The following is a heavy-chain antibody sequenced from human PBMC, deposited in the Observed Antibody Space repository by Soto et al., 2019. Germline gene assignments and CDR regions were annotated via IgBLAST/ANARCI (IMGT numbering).Heavy chain of an antibody. D-gene: IGHD3-16*02. CDR1: GFTFDDYA. V-gene: IGHV3-9*01. Sequence: GGSLRLSCAASGFTFDDYAMHWVRQAPGKGLEWVSGISWNSGSIGYADSVKGRFTISRDNAKNSLYLQMNSLRAEDTALYYCAKAARYGYYYYMDVWGKGTTVTVSS. CDR2: ISWNSGSI. CDR3: AKAARYGYYYYMDV. J-gene: IGHJ6*03.